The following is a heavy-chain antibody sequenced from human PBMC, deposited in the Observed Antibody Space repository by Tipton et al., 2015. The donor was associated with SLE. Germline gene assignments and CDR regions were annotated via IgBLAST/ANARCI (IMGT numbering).Heavy chain of an antibody. J-gene: IGHJ3*02. CDR2: IYHSGST. CDR1: GYSISSGYY. D-gene: IGHD1-26*01. CDR3: ARPGVGASAGAFDI. V-gene: IGHV4-38-2*01. Sequence: TLSLTCAVSGYSISSGYYWGWIRQPPGKGLEWIGSIYHSGSTYYNPSLKSRVTISVDTSKNQFSLKLSSVTAADTAVYYCARPGVGASAGAFDIWGQGTMVTVSS.